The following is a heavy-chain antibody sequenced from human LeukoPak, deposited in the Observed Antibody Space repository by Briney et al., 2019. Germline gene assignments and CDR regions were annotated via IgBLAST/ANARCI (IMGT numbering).Heavy chain of an antibody. D-gene: IGHD4-17*01. Sequence: SETLSLTCAVYGGSFSGYYWSWIRQPPGKGLEWIGEINHSGSTNYNPSLKSRVTISVDTSKNQFSLKLSSVTAADTAVYYCARLKGGYGDPRGDYWGQGTLVTVSS. V-gene: IGHV4-34*01. CDR2: INHSGST. CDR3: ARLKGGYGDPRGDY. J-gene: IGHJ4*02. CDR1: GGSFSGYY.